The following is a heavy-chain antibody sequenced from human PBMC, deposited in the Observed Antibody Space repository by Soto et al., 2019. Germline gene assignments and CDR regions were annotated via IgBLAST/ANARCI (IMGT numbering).Heavy chain of an antibody. J-gene: IGHJ6*03. CDR1: GFTVSSNY. CDR2: IYSGGST. CDR3: ARDRGAERRSSAHAATVTRYYYYMDV. V-gene: IGHV3-53*04. Sequence: GGSLRLSCAASGFTVSSNYMSWVRQAPGKGLEWVSVIYSGGSTYYADSVKGRFTISRHNSKNTLYLQMNSLRAEDTAVYYCARDRGAERRSSAHAATVTRYYYYMDVWGKGTTVTVSS. D-gene: IGHD4-17*01.